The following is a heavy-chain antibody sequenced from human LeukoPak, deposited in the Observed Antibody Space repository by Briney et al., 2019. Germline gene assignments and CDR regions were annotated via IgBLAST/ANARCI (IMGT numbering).Heavy chain of an antibody. CDR1: GYTLTGYY. D-gene: IGHD3-16*02. J-gene: IGHJ5*02. CDR3: ARDNSVGDIAWWFDP. V-gene: IGHV1-2*02. CDR2: INPHSGGA. Sequence: ASVKVSCKASGYTLTGYYIHWVRQAPGRGLEWMGWINPHSGGANYAQKFQGRVTMTRDMSTTTDYMELSSLRSEDTAVYYCARDNSVGDIAWWFDPWGQGTLVTVSS.